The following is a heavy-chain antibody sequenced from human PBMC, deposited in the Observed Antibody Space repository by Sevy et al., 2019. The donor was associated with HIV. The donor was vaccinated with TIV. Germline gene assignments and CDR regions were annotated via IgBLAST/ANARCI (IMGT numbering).Heavy chain of an antibody. CDR1: GGTFSSYA. Sequence: ASVKVSCKASGGTFSSYAISWVRQAPGQGLEWMGGIIPIFGTANYAQKFQGRVTITADESTSTAYMELSSLRSEDTAVYYCARDPASMGIAVAVYGMDVWSQGTTVTVSS. V-gene: IGHV1-69*13. CDR3: ARDPASMGIAVAVYGMDV. D-gene: IGHD6-19*01. J-gene: IGHJ6*02. CDR2: IIPIFGTA.